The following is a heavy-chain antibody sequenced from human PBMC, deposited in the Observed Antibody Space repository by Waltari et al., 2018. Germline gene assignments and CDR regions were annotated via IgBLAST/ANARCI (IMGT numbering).Heavy chain of an antibody. Sequence: EVQLVESGGGLVKPGGSLRLSCAGPGFTYSTYSTNWVRQAPGRGLEWVSSISGSSGYIYYADSVKGRFTISRDNAKNSLYLQMNSLRAEDTAVYYCATDSGILDLDHWGQGTQVTVSS. V-gene: IGHV3-21*01. CDR3: ATDSGILDLDH. J-gene: IGHJ4*02. D-gene: IGHD3-10*01. CDR1: GFTYSTYS. CDR2: ISGSSGYI.